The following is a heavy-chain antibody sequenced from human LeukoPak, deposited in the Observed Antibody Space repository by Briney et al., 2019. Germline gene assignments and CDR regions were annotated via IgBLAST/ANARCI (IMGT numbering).Heavy chain of an antibody. CDR3: ARGVPNSEYCSGGSCYSFVAFDI. CDR1: GYTFTNYD. J-gene: IGHJ3*02. CDR2: MNPNCGNT. V-gene: IGHV1-8*01. Sequence: GASVKVSCKASGYTFTNYDINWVRQATGQGLEWMGWMNPNCGNTGYAQKFQGRVTMTRNTSISTAYMELSSLRSEDTAVYYCARGVPNSEYCSGGSCYSFVAFDIWGQGTMVTVSS. D-gene: IGHD2-15*01.